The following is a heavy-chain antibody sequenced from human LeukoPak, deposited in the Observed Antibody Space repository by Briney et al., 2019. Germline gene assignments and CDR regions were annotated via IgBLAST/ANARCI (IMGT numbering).Heavy chain of an antibody. CDR3: AREAAATFDY. J-gene: IGHJ4*02. D-gene: IGHD6-13*01. CDR2: ISSRGSTI. V-gene: IGHV3-48*03. CDR1: GFTFSSYE. Sequence: PGGSLRLSCAASGFTFSSYEMNWVRQAPGKGLEWVSYISSRGSTIYYADSVKGRFTISRDNAKNSLYLQMNSLRAEDTAVYYCAREAAATFDYWGQGTLVTVSS.